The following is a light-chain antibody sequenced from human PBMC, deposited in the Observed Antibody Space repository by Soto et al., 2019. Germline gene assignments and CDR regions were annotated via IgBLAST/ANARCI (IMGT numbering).Light chain of an antibody. CDR1: QSVGSN. J-gene: IGKJ5*01. V-gene: IGKV3-15*01. CDR3: QQYNQWPIT. Sequence: ERVMTQSPATLSVSPGERATLYCRASQSVGSNLAWYRQKPGQAPRLLIYRISARATDVPTRFSGSGSGTEFTLTITSLQSEDFGTYYCQQYNQWPITFGQGTRLGIK. CDR2: RIS.